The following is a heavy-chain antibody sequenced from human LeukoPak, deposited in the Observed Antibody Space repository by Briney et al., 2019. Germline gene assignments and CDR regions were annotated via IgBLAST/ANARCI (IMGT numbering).Heavy chain of an antibody. CDR3: AKGGSTNFYYGDV. CDR2: ISYIGST. V-gene: IGHV4-39*07. Sequence: KPSETLSLTCTVSGGSISSSDYSWGWIRQPPGKGLGWIGSISYIGSTYYNPSLKSRVTISVDTSKNQFSLKLSSVTAADTAVYYCAKGGSTNFYYGDVWGQGTTVTVSS. D-gene: IGHD2/OR15-2a*01. CDR1: GGSISSSDYS. J-gene: IGHJ6*02.